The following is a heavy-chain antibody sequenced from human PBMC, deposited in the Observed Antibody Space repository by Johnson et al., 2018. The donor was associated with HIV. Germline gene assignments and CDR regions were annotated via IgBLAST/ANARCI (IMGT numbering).Heavy chain of an antibody. J-gene: IGHJ3*02. CDR1: GFTFSDHY. V-gene: IGHV3-66*01. Sequence: VQLVESGGGLVQPGGSLRLSCAASGFTFSDHYMPWVRQAPGKGLEWVSGIYSGGSTYYADPVQGRFTISRDNSKNTLSLQMNSLRAEDTAVYYCPRGGAGGNSEGAFDIWGQGTMVTVSS. CDR2: IYSGGST. D-gene: IGHD4-23*01. CDR3: PRGGAGGNSEGAFDI.